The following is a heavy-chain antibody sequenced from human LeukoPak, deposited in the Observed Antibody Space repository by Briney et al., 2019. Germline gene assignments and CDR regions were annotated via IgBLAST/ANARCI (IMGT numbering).Heavy chain of an antibody. D-gene: IGHD6-19*01. CDR3: ARPLGGYSSGWYVY. CDR1: GGSFSGYY. Sequence: SETLSLTCAVYGGSFSGYYWSWIRQPPGKGLEWIGEINHSGSTNYNPSLKSRVTISVDTSKNQFSLKLSSVTAADTAVYYCARPLGGYSSGWYVYWGQGTLVTVSS. CDR2: INHSGST. J-gene: IGHJ4*02. V-gene: IGHV4-34*01.